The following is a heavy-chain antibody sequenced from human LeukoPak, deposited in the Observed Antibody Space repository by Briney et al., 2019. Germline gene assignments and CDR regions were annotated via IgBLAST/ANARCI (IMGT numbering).Heavy chain of an antibody. V-gene: IGHV1-3*01. CDR2: INAGNGNT. D-gene: IGHD3-22*01. Sequence: ASVKVSCKASGYTFTSYAMHWVRQAPGQRLEWMGWINAGNGNTKYSQKFQGRVTITRDTSASTAYMELSSLRSEDTAVYYCARDQFRSTGYYYYWGQGTLGTVSS. J-gene: IGHJ4*02. CDR3: ARDQFRSTGYYYY. CDR1: GYTFTSYA.